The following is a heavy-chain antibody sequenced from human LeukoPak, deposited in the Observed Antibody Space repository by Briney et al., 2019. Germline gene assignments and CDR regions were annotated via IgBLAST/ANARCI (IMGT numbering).Heavy chain of an antibody. D-gene: IGHD3-22*01. J-gene: IGHJ4*02. CDR2: INPSGGST. V-gene: IGHV1-46*01. Sequence: ASVKVSCKASGYTFTSYFMHWVRQAPGRGLEWMGVINPSGGSTTYAQRFQGRVTMTRDTSTSTAYMELSRLRSDDTAVYYCASGYDSSGYYGYWGQGTLVTVSS. CDR1: GYTFTSYF. CDR3: ASGYDSSGYYGY.